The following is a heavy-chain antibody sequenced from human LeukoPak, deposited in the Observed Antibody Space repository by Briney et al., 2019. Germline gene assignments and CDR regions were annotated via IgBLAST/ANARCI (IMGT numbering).Heavy chain of an antibody. J-gene: IGHJ4*02. CDR2: ISYDGSNK. CDR1: GFPFISFP. V-gene: IGHV3-30-3*01. CDR3: ARGGRSDNSGYYVPY. D-gene: IGHD3-22*01. Sequence: GGSVTLPCAPSGFPFISFPMPGAPRAPARGREGVPFISYDGSNKYYADSVKGRFTISRDNSKNTLYLQVNSLRADDTAVYYCARGGRSDNSGYYVPYWGQGTLVTVSS.